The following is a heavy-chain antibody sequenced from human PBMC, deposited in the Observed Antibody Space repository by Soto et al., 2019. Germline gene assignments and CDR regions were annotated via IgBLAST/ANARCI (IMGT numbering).Heavy chain of an antibody. J-gene: IGHJ4*02. CDR1: GFTFSRYG. CDR2: IWYNGSNK. V-gene: IGHV3-33*01. Sequence: QVQLVESGGGVVQPGTSLRLSCAASGFTFSRYGMHWVRQAPVKGLEWVAIIWYNGSNKNYADSVKGRFTISRDNSKNTLYLQMNSLRAEDTAVYYCASVDGDYVFDYWGQGTLVTVSS. D-gene: IGHD4-17*01. CDR3: ASVDGDYVFDY.